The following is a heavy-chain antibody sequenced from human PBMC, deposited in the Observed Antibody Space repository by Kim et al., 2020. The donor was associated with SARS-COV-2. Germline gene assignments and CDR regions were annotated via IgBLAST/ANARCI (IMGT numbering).Heavy chain of an antibody. Sequence: SETLSLTCAVYGGSFSGYYWSWIRQPPGKGLEWIGEINHSGSTNYNPSLKSRVTISVDMSKNQFSLKLSSVTAADTAVYYCARVGYSSSLYYFDYWGQGTLVTVSS. J-gene: IGHJ4*02. CDR1: GGSFSGYY. V-gene: IGHV4-34*01. CDR3: ARVGYSSSLYYFDY. D-gene: IGHD6-13*01. CDR2: INHSGST.